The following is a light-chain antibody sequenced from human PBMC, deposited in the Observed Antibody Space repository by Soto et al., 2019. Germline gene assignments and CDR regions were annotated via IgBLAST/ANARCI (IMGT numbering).Light chain of an antibody. CDR3: QQSYGTPWT. J-gene: IGKJ1*01. V-gene: IGKV1-39*01. CDR2: AAS. Sequence: DIQMTQSPSSLSASVRDRVTITCRASQSISSYLNWYQQKPGRAPKLLIYAASSLQSGVPSRFSGSGSGTDFTLTISSLQPEDFATYYCQQSYGTPWTFGQGTKVEI. CDR1: QSISSY.